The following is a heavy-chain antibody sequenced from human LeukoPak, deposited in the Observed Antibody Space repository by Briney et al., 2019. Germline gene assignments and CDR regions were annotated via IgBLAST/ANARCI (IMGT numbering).Heavy chain of an antibody. D-gene: IGHD3-16*02. Sequence: ASVKVSCKASGYTFTSYYMHWVGQAPGQGLEWMGIINPSGGSTSYAQKFQGRVTMTRDTSTSTVYMELSSLRSEDTAVYYCARGPYDYVWGSYSSSLHYFDYWGQGTLVTVSS. CDR2: INPSGGST. J-gene: IGHJ4*02. CDR3: ARGPYDYVWGSYSSSLHYFDY. V-gene: IGHV1-46*01. CDR1: GYTFTSYY.